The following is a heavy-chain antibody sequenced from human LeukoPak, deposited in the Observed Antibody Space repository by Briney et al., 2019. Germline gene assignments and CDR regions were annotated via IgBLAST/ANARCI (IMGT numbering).Heavy chain of an antibody. J-gene: IGHJ4*02. CDR2: VYYDGAT. Sequence: SETLSLTCTVSGGSISSSDYYWGWIRQPPGKGLEWIGSVYYDGATYYTPSIKSRVTMSIDTSKNQFSLRLNSVTAADTAVYYCARQYCGGDTCYSGGGSVYWGQGTLVTVSS. D-gene: IGHD2-21*02. CDR3: ARQYCGGDTCYSGGGSVY. CDR1: GGSISSSDYY. V-gene: IGHV4-39*01.